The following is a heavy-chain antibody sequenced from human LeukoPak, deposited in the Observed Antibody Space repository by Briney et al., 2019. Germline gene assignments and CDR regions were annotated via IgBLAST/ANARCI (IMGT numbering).Heavy chain of an antibody. D-gene: IGHD1-26*01. Sequence: GGSLRLSCAASGFTFSSYSMNWVRQAPGKGLEWVSSISSSSSYIYYADSVKGRFTISRDNAKNSLYLQMNSLRAEDTAVYYCARDESLGADFDYWGQGTLVTVSS. CDR3: ARDESLGADFDY. V-gene: IGHV3-21*01. CDR2: ISSSSSYI. J-gene: IGHJ4*02. CDR1: GFTFSSYS.